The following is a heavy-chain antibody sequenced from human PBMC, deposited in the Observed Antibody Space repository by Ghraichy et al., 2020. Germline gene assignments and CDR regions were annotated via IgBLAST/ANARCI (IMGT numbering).Heavy chain of an antibody. Sequence: SETLSLTCTVSGGSISSSSYYWGWIRQPPGKGLEWIGSIYYSGSTYYNPSLKSRVTISVDTSKNQFSLKLSSVTAADTAVYYCARRVGGYDGERIDYWGQGTLVTVSS. CDR3: ARRVGGYDGERIDY. V-gene: IGHV4-39*01. CDR2: IYYSGST. J-gene: IGHJ4*02. D-gene: IGHD5-12*01. CDR1: GGSISSSSYY.